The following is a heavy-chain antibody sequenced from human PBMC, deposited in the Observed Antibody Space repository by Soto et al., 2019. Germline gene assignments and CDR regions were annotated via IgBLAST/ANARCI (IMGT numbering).Heavy chain of an antibody. CDR3: ARSDPQNWNDAWYFYL. Sequence: ASVKVSCKASGYTFTSYDINWVRQATGQGLEWMGWMNPNSGNTGYAQKFHGRVTMTRNTSISTAYMELSSLRSEDTAVYYCARSDPQNWNDAWYFYLWGRGTLVTVSS. D-gene: IGHD1-1*01. CDR2: MNPNSGNT. J-gene: IGHJ2*01. V-gene: IGHV1-8*01. CDR1: GYTFTSYD.